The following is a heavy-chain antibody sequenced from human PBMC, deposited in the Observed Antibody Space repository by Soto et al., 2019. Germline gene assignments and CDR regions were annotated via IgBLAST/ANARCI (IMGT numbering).Heavy chain of an antibody. Sequence: SETLSLTCAVYGGSFSGYYWSWIRQPPGKGLEWIGEINHSGSTNYNPSLKSRVTISVDTSKNQFSLKLSSVTAADTAVYYCAREGVKIVVVVAATNRGYYFDYWGQGTLVTVSS. CDR1: GGSFSGYY. V-gene: IGHV4-34*01. J-gene: IGHJ4*02. CDR2: INHSGST. CDR3: AREGVKIVVVVAATNRGYYFDY. D-gene: IGHD2-15*01.